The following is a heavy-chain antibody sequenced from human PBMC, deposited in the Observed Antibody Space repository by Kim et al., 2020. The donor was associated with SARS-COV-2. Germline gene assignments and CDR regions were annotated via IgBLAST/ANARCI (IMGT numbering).Heavy chain of an antibody. CDR3: ARGPCITMVRGVITPENWFDP. D-gene: IGHD3-10*01. J-gene: IGHJ5*02. CDR1: GYTFTSYG. CDR2: ISAYNGNT. V-gene: IGHV1-18*01. Sequence: ASVKVSCKASGYTFTSYGISWVRQAPGQGLECMGWISAYNGNTNYAQKLQGRVTMTTDTSTSTAYMELRSLRSDDTAVYYCARGPCITMVRGVITPENWFDPWGQGTLVTVSS.